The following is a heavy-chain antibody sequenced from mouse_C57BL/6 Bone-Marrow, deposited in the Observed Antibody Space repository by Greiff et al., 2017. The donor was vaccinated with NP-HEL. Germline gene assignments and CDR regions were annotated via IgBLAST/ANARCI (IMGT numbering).Heavy chain of an antibody. V-gene: IGHV1-54*01. Sequence: QVQLQQSGAELVRPGTSVKVSCKASGYAFTNYLIEWVKQRPGQGLEWIGVINPGSGGTNYNEKFKGKATLTADQSSSTAYMQLSSLTSEDSAVYFCAVGLYYDYVYWYFDVWGTGTTVTVSS. D-gene: IGHD2-4*01. CDR3: AVGLYYDYVYWYFDV. CDR1: GYAFTNYL. CDR2: INPGSGGT. J-gene: IGHJ1*03.